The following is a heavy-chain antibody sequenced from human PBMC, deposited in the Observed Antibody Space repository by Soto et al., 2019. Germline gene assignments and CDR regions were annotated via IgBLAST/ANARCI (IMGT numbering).Heavy chain of an antibody. CDR3: GRDMTK. CDR1: GFTFSNYW. CDR2: IKEDGNEK. J-gene: IGHJ4*02. Sequence: GSLRLSCAASGFTFSNYWMTWVRQAPGKGLEWVANIKEDGNEKYYVDSVKGRFTISRDNAKNSLYLQMNSLRAEDTAVYYCGRDMTKWGQGTLVTVSS. V-gene: IGHV3-7*03.